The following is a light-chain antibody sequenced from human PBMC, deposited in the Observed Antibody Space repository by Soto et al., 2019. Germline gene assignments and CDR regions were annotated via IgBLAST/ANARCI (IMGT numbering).Light chain of an antibody. CDR3: QQYNNWWT. V-gene: IGKV3-15*01. CDR2: GAS. Sequence: EIVLTQSPGILSLSPGERATLSCRASQSVDSNLAWYQQKPGQAPRLLIYGASTRATGISARFSGSGSGTEFTLTISSLQSEDFGVYYCQQYNNWWTFGQGTKVDIK. CDR1: QSVDSN. J-gene: IGKJ1*01.